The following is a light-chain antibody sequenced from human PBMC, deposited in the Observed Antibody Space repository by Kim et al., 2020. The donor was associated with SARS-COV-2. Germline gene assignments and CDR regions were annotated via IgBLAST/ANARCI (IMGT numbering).Light chain of an antibody. CDR1: SSDVGGYNY. CDR3: CSYAGSYTLV. Sequence: GQSVTISCPGTSSDVGGYNYVSWYQQHPGKAPKLVIYDVNKRPSGVPDRFSGSKSGNTASLTVSGLQAEDEADYYCCSYAGSYTLVFGGGTQLTVL. CDR2: DVN. J-gene: IGLJ2*01. V-gene: IGLV2-11*01.